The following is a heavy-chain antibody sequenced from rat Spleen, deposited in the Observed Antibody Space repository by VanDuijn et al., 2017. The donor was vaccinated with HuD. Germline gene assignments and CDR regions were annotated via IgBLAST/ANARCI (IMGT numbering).Heavy chain of an antibody. CDR2: INMGGGDT. D-gene: IGHD1-2*01. Sequence: EVQLVESGGGLVQPGRSMKLSCAASGLSFSNYDMAWVRQTQTKGLEWVAFINMGGGDTYYRDSVKGRFTISRDNAKSTLYLQMDSLRSEDTATYYCTTITVAALAYWGQGTLVTVAS. CDR1: GLSFSNYD. CDR3: TTITVAALAY. V-gene: IGHV5-25*01. J-gene: IGHJ3*01.